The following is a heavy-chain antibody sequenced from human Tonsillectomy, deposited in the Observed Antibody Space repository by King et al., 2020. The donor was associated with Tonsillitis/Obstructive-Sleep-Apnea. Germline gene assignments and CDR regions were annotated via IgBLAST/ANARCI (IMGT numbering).Heavy chain of an antibody. V-gene: IGHV3-9*01. D-gene: IGHD2-2*02. CDR3: TKNSSDCSSAVCYNYMDV. CDR2: ISWNSGRI. J-gene: IGHJ6*03. Sequence: VQLVESGGGLVQPGRSLRLSCEASGFTFDDYDMHWVRHAPGKGLEWVSGISWNSGRIGYADSVKGRFTVSRDNAKNSLYLQMNSLRAEDTALYYCTKNSSDCSSAVCYNYMDVWGKGTAVTVSS. CDR1: GFTFDDYD.